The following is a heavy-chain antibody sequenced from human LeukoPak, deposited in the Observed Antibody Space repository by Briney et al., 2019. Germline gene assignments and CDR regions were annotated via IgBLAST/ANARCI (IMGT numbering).Heavy chain of an antibody. D-gene: IGHD3-10*01. J-gene: IGHJ4*02. Sequence: PGGSLRLSCAASGFTVSSNYMSWVRQAPGKGLEWVSVIYSGGSTYYADSVKGRFIISRDNSKNTLYLQMNSLRAEDTAVYYCARILTYYYGSGSSAFDYWGQGTLVTVSS. V-gene: IGHV3-53*01. CDR2: IYSGGST. CDR3: ARILTYYYGSGSSAFDY. CDR1: GFTVSSNY.